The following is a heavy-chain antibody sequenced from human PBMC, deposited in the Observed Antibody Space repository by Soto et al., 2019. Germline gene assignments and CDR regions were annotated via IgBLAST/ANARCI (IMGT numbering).Heavy chain of an antibody. V-gene: IGHV1-69*02. Sequence: QVQLVQSGAELKKPGSSVKVSCKTSGGSLYTYTITWVRQAPGQGLEWMGRVIPVLRKSDYAQKFLGRVTITADTSTNTAYMELSSLKPDDTAVYFCARMGPYDAIDMWGQGITVTVAS. J-gene: IGHJ3*02. CDR1: GGSLYTYT. D-gene: IGHD3-16*01. CDR3: ARMGPYDAIDM. CDR2: VIPVLRKS.